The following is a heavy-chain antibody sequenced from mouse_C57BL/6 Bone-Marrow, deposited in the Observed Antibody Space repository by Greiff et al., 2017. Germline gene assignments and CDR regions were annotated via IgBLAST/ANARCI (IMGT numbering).Heavy chain of an antibody. CDR2: ISSGSSTI. Sequence: EVHLVESGGGLVKPGGSLKLSCAASGFTFSGYGMHWVRQAPEKGLEWVAYISSGSSTIYYADTVKGRFTISRDNAKNTLFLQMTSLRSEDTAMYYCARNYYGSYYYAMDYWGQGTSVTVSS. CDR3: ARNYYGSYYYAMDY. J-gene: IGHJ4*01. CDR1: GFTFSGYG. D-gene: IGHD1-1*01. V-gene: IGHV5-17*01.